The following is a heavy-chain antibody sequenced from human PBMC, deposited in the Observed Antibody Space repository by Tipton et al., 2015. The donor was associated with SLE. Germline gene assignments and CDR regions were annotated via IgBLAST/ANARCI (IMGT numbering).Heavy chain of an antibody. CDR2: LAHSGSS. J-gene: IGHJ4*02. CDR3: ARLEYSGYDGPLY. CDR1: GYSISSGYY. Sequence: TLSLTCNVSGYSISSGYYWGWIRQPPGKGLEWIGSLAHSGSSSYNPSLKGRVTISLDTSKNEFYLKLTSVTAADTAVYYCARLEYSGYDGPLYWGQGTLVTVSS. D-gene: IGHD5-12*01. V-gene: IGHV4-38-2*02.